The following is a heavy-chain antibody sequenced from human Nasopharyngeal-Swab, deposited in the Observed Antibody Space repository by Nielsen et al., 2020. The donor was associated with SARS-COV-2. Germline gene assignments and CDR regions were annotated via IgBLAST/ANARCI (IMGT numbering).Heavy chain of an antibody. CDR1: GLTFSTYG. Sequence: GGSLRLSCAAPGLTFSTYGLHWFRQAPGKGREWVAVISYDGGSKYYADSVKGRFTISRDNSKNTLYLQMSSLRAEDTAVYYCAKDKRYFDWDGMDVWGLGTTVTVSS. CDR2: ISYDGGSK. J-gene: IGHJ6*02. CDR3: AKDKRYFDWDGMDV. D-gene: IGHD3-9*01. V-gene: IGHV3-30*18.